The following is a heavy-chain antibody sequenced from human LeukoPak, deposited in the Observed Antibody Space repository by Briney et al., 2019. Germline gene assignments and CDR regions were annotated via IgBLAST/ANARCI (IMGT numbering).Heavy chain of an antibody. V-gene: IGHV7-4-1*02. Sequence: ASVKVSCKASGYIFTSYVLHWVRQAPGQGLEWMGWINTNTGNPTYAQGFTGRFVFSLDTSVSTAYLQISSLKADDTAMYYCARSYGAFEGATYYYYGMDVWGQGTTVTVSS. CDR3: ARSYGAFEGATYYYYGMDV. CDR1: GYIFTSYV. D-gene: IGHD3-10*01. J-gene: IGHJ6*02. CDR2: INTNTGNP.